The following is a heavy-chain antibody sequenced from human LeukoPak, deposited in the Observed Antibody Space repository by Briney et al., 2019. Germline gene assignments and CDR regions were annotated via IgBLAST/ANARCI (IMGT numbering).Heavy chain of an antibody. Sequence: PGRSLRLSCTASGFTFCDYAMSWVRQAPGKGLEWVGFIRSKAYGGTTEYAASVKGRFTISRDDSKSIAYLQMNSLKTEDTAVYYCTRVGSGYDWKGGNWFDPWGQGTLVTVSS. CDR2: IRSKAYGGTT. J-gene: IGHJ5*02. CDR3: TRVGSGYDWKGGNWFDP. V-gene: IGHV3-49*04. D-gene: IGHD5-12*01. CDR1: GFTFCDYA.